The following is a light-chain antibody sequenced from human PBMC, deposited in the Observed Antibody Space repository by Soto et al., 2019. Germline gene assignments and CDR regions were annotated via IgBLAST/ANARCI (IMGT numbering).Light chain of an antibody. J-gene: IGLJ2*01. CDR2: DVS. CDR1: SSDVGGYNY. Sequence: QSALTQPASVSGSPGQSITISCTGTSSDVGGYNYVSWYQQHPGKAPKLMIYDVSNRPSGVSNRFSGSKSGYTASLTISGLHAEADADYFCSPYTSSISLLVFGGGTNLTVL. CDR3: SPYTSSISLLV. V-gene: IGLV2-14*01.